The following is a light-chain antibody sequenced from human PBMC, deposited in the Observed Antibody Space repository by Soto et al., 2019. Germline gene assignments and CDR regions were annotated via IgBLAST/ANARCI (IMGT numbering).Light chain of an antibody. CDR2: GAS. CDR1: HYVISN. V-gene: IGKV3-15*01. CDR3: QQYNNWPIT. Sequence: EIFITHSPSSLSLSPGERSTLSCRAIHYVISNLAWYQQKPGQAPRLLIYGASTKATGIPARFSGSGSGTEFTLTISSLQSEDFAVYHCQQYNNWPITFGQGTRLEIK. J-gene: IGKJ5*01.